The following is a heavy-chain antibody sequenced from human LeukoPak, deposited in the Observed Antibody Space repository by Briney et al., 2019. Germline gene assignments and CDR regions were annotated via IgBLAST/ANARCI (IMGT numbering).Heavy chain of an antibody. CDR2: VDQDGSEK. Sequence: GGSLRLSCAASGFIFNSYWMNWLRQAPGKGLEWVANVDQDGSEKYYVGSVKGRFTISRDNAKNSLYLQMNSLRVEDTAVYYCARRYYYGSGSSPFDYWGQGTLVTVSS. CDR1: GFIFNSYW. CDR3: ARRYYYGSGSSPFDY. V-gene: IGHV3-7*03. J-gene: IGHJ4*02. D-gene: IGHD3-10*01.